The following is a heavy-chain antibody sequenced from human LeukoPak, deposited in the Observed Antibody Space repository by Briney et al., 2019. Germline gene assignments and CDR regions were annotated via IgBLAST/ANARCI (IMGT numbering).Heavy chain of an antibody. CDR1: GYSISSGYY. D-gene: IGHD3-9*01. Sequence: SETLSLTCTVSGYSISSGYYWGWIRQPPGKGLEWIGSIYHSGSTYYNPSLKSRVTISVDTSKNQFSLKLSSVTAADTAVYYCARWAYYDILTGHCDYWGQGTLVTVSS. CDR2: IYHSGST. CDR3: ARWAYYDILTGHCDY. V-gene: IGHV4-38-2*02. J-gene: IGHJ4*02.